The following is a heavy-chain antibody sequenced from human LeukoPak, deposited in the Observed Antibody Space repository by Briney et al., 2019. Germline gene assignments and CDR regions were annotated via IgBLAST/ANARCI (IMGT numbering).Heavy chain of an antibody. Sequence: PGGSLRLSCAVSGFTFSSYAMSWVRQAPGKGLEWVSAISASGGSTNYADSVKGRFAISRDNSKNTLYLQMNSLRTDDTAVYYCARDLGSGSSSSYFDYWGHGTLVTVSS. D-gene: IGHD1-26*01. CDR2: ISASGGST. CDR1: GFTFSSYA. CDR3: ARDLGSGSSSSYFDY. J-gene: IGHJ4*01. V-gene: IGHV3-23*01.